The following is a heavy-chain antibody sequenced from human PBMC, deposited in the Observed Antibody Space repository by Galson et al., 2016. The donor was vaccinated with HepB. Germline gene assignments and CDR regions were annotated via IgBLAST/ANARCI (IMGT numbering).Heavy chain of an antibody. CDR1: GYTFTDYG. CDR3: ARWPISSINYYYDSYGYFLRDC. J-gene: IGHJ4*02. D-gene: IGHD3-22*01. Sequence: SVKVSCKASGYTFTDYGISWVRQAPGQGLEWMGWINTYNAKTNYAQRLQGRVTMTTDTFTSTVYMELRRLRSDDTAVYFCARWPISSINYYYDSYGYFLRDCLGQGTLITVSS. CDR2: INTYNAKT. V-gene: IGHV1-18*01.